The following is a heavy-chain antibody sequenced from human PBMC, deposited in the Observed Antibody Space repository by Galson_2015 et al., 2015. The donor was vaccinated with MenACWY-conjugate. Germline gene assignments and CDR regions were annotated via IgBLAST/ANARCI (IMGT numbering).Heavy chain of an antibody. CDR2: IIPVFHTT. J-gene: IGHJ4*02. Sequence: SVKVSCKASGDSFNTYSFNWIRQAPGQGPEWLGGIIPVFHTTDYARSFQGRLTITADESTSTVYMELSSLRSDDTAIYYCARPGGDYEQRTFFDYWGQGTLVTVSS. V-gene: IGHV1-69*13. CDR1: GDSFNTYS. CDR3: ARPGGDYEQRTFFDY. D-gene: IGHD4-17*01.